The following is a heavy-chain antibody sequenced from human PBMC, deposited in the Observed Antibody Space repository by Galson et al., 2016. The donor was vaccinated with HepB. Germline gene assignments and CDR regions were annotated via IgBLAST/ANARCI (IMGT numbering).Heavy chain of an antibody. V-gene: IGHV3-74*01. J-gene: IGHJ6*04. CDR1: GYTFSNYW. CDR2: IKSDGSYT. D-gene: IGHD5-18*01. Sequence: SLRLSCAASGYTFSNYWMHWVRQGPGKGLVWVSRIKSDGSYTNYADSVKGRFTISRDSAKNTLYLQMNSLRVEDTAVYYCARVPSDKVVVSYFYSLDVWGRGTTVTVSS. CDR3: ARVPSDKVVVSYFYSLDV.